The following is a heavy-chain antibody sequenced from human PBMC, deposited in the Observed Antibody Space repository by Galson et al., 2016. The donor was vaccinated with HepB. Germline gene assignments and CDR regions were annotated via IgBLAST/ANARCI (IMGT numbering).Heavy chain of an antibody. D-gene: IGHD6-19*01. J-gene: IGHJ4*02. V-gene: IGHV3-23*01. CDR2: IDGPTPHT. CDR3: TTWLSHHFDY. Sequence: SLRLSCAASGFTFRNYALSWVRRALGKGLEWVPHIDGPTPHTHYADSVRGRFSIYRDNSRDTLYLQMDSLTAEDSAIYYCTTWLSHHFDYWGQGTRVTVSS. CDR1: GFTFRNYA.